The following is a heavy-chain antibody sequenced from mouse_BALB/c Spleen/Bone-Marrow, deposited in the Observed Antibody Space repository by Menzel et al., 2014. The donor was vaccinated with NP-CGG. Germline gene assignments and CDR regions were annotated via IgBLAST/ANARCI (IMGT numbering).Heavy chain of an antibody. D-gene: IGHD2-4*01. CDR2: ISPSDGYT. Sequence: QVQLQQSGAELVRPGASVKLSCKASGYMFTSFWMNWVKQRPGQGLEWIGNISPSDGYTNYTQKFKDKATLTVDKSSSTDNRQHSSQTTEDAAVYYCIRGGTRITTWVDYWGQGTTRTGSS. CDR3: IRGGTRITTWVDY. V-gene: IGHV1-69*02. CDR1: GYMFTSFW. J-gene: IGHJ2*01.